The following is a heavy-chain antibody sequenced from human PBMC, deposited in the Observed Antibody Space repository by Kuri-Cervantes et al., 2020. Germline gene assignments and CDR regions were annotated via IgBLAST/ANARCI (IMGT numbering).Heavy chain of an antibody. CDR3: ARDHRGSSTRRSGMDV. J-gene: IGHJ6*02. CDR2: ISAYNGNT. V-gene: IGHV1-18*03. Sequence: ASVKVSCKASGYTFTSYGISWVRQAPGQGLEWMGWISAYNGNTNYAQKLQGRVTMTTDTSTSTAYMELRSLRSDDMAVYYCARDHRGSSTRRSGMDVWGQGTTVTVSS. D-gene: IGHD2-2*01. CDR1: GYTFTSYG.